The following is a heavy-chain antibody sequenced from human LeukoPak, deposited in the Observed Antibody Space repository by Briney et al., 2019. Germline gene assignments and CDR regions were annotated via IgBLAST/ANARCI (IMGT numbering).Heavy chain of an antibody. Sequence: GGSLRLSCAASGFTFSGYAMSWVRQAPGKGLEWVSAISGSGGSTYYADSVKGRFTISRDNSKNTLYLQMNSLRAEDTAVYYCAKNSQTRSTGTQYYYYGMDVWGKGTTVTVSS. D-gene: IGHD4-17*01. CDR2: ISGSGGST. CDR1: GFTFSGYA. CDR3: AKNSQTRSTGTQYYYYGMDV. V-gene: IGHV3-23*01. J-gene: IGHJ6*04.